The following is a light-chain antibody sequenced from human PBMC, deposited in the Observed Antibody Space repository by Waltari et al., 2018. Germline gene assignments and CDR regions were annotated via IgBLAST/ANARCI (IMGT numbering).Light chain of an antibody. CDR1: SGHSSNV. CDR2: VNSDGSH. V-gene: IGLV4-69*01. Sequence: QLVLTQSPSASASLGASVKLTCPLSSGHSSNVIAWHQQQAEKGPRYLMKVNSDGSHSKGDKIPDRFSGSSSGAERYLTISNLQSEDEADYYCQTGGHGTWVFGGGTKLTV. J-gene: IGLJ3*02. CDR3: QTGGHGTWV.